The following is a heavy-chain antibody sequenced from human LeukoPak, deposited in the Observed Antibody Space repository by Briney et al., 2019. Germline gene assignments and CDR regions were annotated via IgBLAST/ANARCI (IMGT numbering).Heavy chain of an antibody. V-gene: IGHV4-4*02. J-gene: IGHJ4*02. CDR1: LDSTTSNF. CDR3: AREILGGFNPGAY. D-gene: IGHD1-14*01. Sequence: PSETLSLTCTVSLDSTTSNFWSWVRQPPGKGLEWIGEVHRSRSHNYNPSLQSRVTISIDRSRNHIVLELSSVTAADTAVYYCAREILGGFNPGAYWAQGTLVTVSS. CDR2: VHRSRSH.